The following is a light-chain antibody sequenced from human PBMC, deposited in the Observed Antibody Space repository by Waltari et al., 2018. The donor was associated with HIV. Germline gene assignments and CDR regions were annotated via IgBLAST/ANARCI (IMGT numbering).Light chain of an antibody. CDR3: GTWDSSLGGWV. CDR1: RSHIWRNY. CDR2: NKT. Sequence: QSVLTQPPSVSAAPWHKVPFSCSASRSHIWRNYLSGYQQLPEAAPKPLIYNKTGRPSGIPDRFAGSKSGTSATLGITGLQTGDETDYYCGTWDSSLGGWVFGGGTKLAVL. J-gene: IGLJ3*02. V-gene: IGLV1-51*01.